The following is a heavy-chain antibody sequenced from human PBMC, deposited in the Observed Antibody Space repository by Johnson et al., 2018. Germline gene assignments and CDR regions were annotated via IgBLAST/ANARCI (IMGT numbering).Heavy chain of an antibody. J-gene: IGHJ3*02. CDR2: LKSKPDGGAT. V-gene: IGHV3-15*07. Sequence: EVQLVESGGGLVKPGGSLRLSCAASGLSISNAWMNWVRKAPGKGLAWVALLKSKPDGGATDYAAPVKGRFTTSRDDSKNTLYLQMNSLKTENTDLYFCVTELSGAVHIWGQGAMVIVSS. CDR3: VTELSGAVHI. CDR1: GLSISNAW.